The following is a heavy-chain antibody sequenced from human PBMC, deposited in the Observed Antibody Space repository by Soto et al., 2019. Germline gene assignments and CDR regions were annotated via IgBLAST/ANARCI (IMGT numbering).Heavy chain of an antibody. CDR1: GGTFSSYA. V-gene: IGHV1-69*01. D-gene: IGHD4-17*01. Sequence: QVQLVQSGAEVKKPGSSVKVSCRASGGTFSSYAISWVRQSPGQGLEWMGGMIPICGTANYAQKFQGRVTITTDESTSTAYMGLSSMRSEDTAVYCCARDRYGGPGAYYGMDVWGQGTTVTVSS. CDR3: ARDRYGGPGAYYGMDV. CDR2: MIPICGTA. J-gene: IGHJ6*02.